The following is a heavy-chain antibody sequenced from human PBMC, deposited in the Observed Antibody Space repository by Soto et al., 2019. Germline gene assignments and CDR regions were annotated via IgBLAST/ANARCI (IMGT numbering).Heavy chain of an antibody. D-gene: IGHD3-9*01. CDR2: ISSSSSYI. J-gene: IGHJ3*02. V-gene: IGHV3-21*01. CDR1: GFTFSSYS. CDR3: ASSYDILTGYSALDAFDI. Sequence: GGSLRLSCAASGFTFSSYSMNWVRQAPGKGLEWVSSISSSSSYIYYADSVKGRFTISRDNAKNSLYLQMNSLRAEDTAVYYCASSYDILTGYSALDAFDIWGQGTMVTV.